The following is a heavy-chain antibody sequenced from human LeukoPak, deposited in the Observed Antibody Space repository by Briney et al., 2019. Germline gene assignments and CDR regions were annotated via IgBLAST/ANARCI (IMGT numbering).Heavy chain of an antibody. D-gene: IGHD3-16*02. CDR3: ARGGYDYVWGSYRWEDYFDY. V-gene: IGHV4-61*02. CDR1: GGSISSGSYY. J-gene: IGHJ4*02. Sequence: SETLSLTCTVSGGSISSGSYYWSWIRQPAGKGLEWIGRIYTSGSTNYNPSLKSRVTISVDTSKNQFSLKLSSVTAADTAVYYCARGGYDYVWGSYRWEDYFDYWGQGTLVTVSS. CDR2: IYTSGST.